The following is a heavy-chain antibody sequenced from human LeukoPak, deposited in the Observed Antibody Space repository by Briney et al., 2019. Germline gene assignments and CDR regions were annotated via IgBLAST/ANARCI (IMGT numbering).Heavy chain of an antibody. D-gene: IGHD1-26*01. CDR3: ARVSGNYQFDY. Sequence: PGGSLRLSCAASGFTFSTYAMHLVRQAPGKGLECVAVISYDGSNKYYADSVKGRFTISRDNSKNTLYLQMNSLRPEDTAVYYCARVSGNYQFDYWGQGTLVTVSS. J-gene: IGHJ4*02. CDR2: ISYDGSNK. CDR1: GFTFSTYA. V-gene: IGHV3-30*04.